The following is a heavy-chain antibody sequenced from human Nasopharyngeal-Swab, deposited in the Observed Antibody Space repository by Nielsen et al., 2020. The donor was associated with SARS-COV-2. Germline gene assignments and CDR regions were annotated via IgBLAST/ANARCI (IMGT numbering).Heavy chain of an antibody. D-gene: IGHD5-12*01. CDR1: GGSFSGYY. CDR3: ARGRKIVAARWYFDL. CDR2: INHSGST. V-gene: IGHV4-34*01. Sequence: SGTLSLTCAVYGGSFSGYYWSWIRQPPGKGLEWIGEINHSGSTNYNPSLKSRVTISVDTSKNQFSLKLSSVTAADTAVYYCARGRKIVAARWYFDLWGRGTLVTVSS. J-gene: IGHJ2*01.